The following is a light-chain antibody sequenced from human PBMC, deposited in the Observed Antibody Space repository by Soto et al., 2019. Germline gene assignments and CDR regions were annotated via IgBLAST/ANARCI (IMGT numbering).Light chain of an antibody. CDR3: SSYTTSATLV. Sequence: QSVLTQPASVSGSPGQSITISCTGTSTDIGVYNYVSWYQHHPGKAPKVMIYEVTNRPSGVSSRFSGSKSGDTASLTISGLQSEDEADYYCSSYTTSATLVFGGGTQLTVL. J-gene: IGLJ3*02. CDR1: STDIGVYNY. V-gene: IGLV2-14*01. CDR2: EVT.